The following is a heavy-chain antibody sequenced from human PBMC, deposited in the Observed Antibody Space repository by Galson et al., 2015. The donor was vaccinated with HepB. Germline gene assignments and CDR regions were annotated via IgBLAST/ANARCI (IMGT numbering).Heavy chain of an antibody. Sequence: SLRLSCAASGFTFVNSGMQWVRQAPGKGLEWVAFISYDGAAIYYADSVKGRFTISRDNSKNTLYVQMNSLSAEDTALYYCAKRRRVGGSSILRYFYGMDVWGQGSTVTVSS. CDR3: AKRRRVGGSSILRYFYGMDV. J-gene: IGHJ6*02. D-gene: IGHD2-21*01. CDR2: ISYDGAAI. V-gene: IGHV3-30*18. CDR1: GFTFVNSG.